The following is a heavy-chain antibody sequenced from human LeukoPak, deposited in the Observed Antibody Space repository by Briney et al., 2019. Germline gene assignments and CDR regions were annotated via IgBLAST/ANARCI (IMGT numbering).Heavy chain of an antibody. V-gene: IGHV4-59*08. CDR2: IYYSGST. CDR3: ARQGSRLNYYDSSGDY. D-gene: IGHD3-22*01. CDR1: GGSISSYY. J-gene: IGHJ4*02. Sequence: KTSETLSLTCTVSGGSISSYYWSWIRQPPGKGLEWIGYIYYSGSTNYNPSLKSRVTISVDTSKNQFSLKLSSVTAADTAVYYCARQGSRLNYYDSSGDYWGQGTLVTVSS.